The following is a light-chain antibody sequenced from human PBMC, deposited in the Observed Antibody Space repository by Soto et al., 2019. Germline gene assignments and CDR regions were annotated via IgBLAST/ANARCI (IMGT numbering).Light chain of an antibody. J-gene: IGKJ1*01. CDR2: GAS. CDR1: QSVSSSY. V-gene: IGKV3-20*01. CDR3: QQYGSSPRT. Sequence: EIVLTQSPGTLSLSPGERATLSCRASQSVSSSYLAWYQQKPGQAPRLLIYGASSRATVIPARFSGSGSGTDFSLTISSLEPEDFAVYYCQQYGSSPRTFGQGTKLEIK.